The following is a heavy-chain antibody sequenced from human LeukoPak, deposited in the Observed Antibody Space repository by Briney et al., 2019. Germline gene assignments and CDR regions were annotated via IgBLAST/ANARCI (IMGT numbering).Heavy chain of an antibody. CDR1: GGSISSGGYD. Sequence: PSQTLSLTCTVSGGSISSGGYDSGWLRQHPGKGLEWIGYIDYSGSTYYNPSLKSRVTISVDTSKNQFSLKLSSVTAADTAVYYCATYYYDSSGYGATYYYGMDVWGQGTTVTASS. D-gene: IGHD3-22*01. CDR3: ATYYYDSSGYGATYYYGMDV. J-gene: IGHJ6*02. V-gene: IGHV4-31*03. CDR2: IDYSGST.